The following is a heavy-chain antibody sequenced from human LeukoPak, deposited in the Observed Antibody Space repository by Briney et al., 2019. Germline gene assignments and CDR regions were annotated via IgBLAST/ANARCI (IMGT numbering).Heavy chain of an antibody. CDR1: GFTVSSNY. D-gene: IGHD3-3*01. CDR3: ARVSYDFWSGYYPY. J-gene: IGHJ4*02. V-gene: IGHV4-59*05. CDR2: IYYSGST. Sequence: PGGSLRLSCAASGFTVSSNYMSCVRQAPGKGLEWIGSIYYSGSTYYNPSLKSRVTISVDTSKNQFSLKLSSVTAADTAVYYCARVSYDFWSGYYPYWGQGTLVTVSS.